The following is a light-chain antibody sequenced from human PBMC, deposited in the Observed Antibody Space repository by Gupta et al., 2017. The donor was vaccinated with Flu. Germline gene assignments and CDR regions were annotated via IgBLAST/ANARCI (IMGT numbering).Light chain of an antibody. Sequence: PSSLSASVGDRVTITCRASQSISSYLNWYQQKPGKAPNLLIYAASSLQSGVPSRFSGSGSGTDFTLTISRLQPEDFATYYCQQSDSTPQTFGQGTKVEI. CDR1: QSISSY. V-gene: IGKV1-39*01. J-gene: IGKJ1*01. CDR3: QQSDSTPQT. CDR2: AAS.